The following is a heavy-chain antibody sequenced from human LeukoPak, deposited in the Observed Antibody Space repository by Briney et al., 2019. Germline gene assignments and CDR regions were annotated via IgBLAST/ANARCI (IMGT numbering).Heavy chain of an antibody. D-gene: IGHD5-24*01. V-gene: IGHV4-59*01. CDR1: GGSISSYY. CDR2: IYYSGST. J-gene: IGHJ4*02. Sequence: PSETLSLTCTVSGGSISSYYWSWIRQPPGKGLEWIGYIYYSGSTNYNPSLKSRVTISVDTSKNQFSLKLSSVTAADTAVYYCARDRRDGHLDYWGQGTLVTASS. CDR3: ARDRRDGHLDY.